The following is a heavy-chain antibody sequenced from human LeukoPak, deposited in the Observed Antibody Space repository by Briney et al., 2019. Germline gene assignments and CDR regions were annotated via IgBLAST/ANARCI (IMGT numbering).Heavy chain of an antibody. CDR1: GFTFSSYA. V-gene: IGHV3-23*01. CDR2: ISGSGSIT. J-gene: IGHJ4*02. D-gene: IGHD4-17*01. CDR3: ARAGNYYGDYDF. Sequence: PGGSLRLSCAASGFTFSSYAMSWVRQAPGKGLEWVSTISGSGSITYYADSVKGRFTISRDNSRNTLYLQMNSLRADDTAVYYCARAGNYYGDYDFWGQGTLVTVSP.